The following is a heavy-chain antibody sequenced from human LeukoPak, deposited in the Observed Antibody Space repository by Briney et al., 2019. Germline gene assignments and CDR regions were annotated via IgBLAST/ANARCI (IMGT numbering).Heavy chain of an antibody. CDR2: IIPIFGTA. J-gene: IGHJ4*02. D-gene: IGHD3-9*01. V-gene: IGHV1-69*13. CDR3: ARAVVSYDILTGYPRTYFDY. Sequence: SVKVSCKASGGTFSSYAISWVRQAPGQGLEWMGGIIPIFGTANYAQKFQGRVTITADESTSTAYMELSSLRSEDTAVYYCARAVVSYDILTGYPRTYFDYWGQGTLVTVSS. CDR1: GGTFSSYA.